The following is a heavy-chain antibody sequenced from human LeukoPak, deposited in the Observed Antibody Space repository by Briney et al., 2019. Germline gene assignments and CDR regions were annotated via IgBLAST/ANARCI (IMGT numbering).Heavy chain of an antibody. Sequence: PVKVSCKASGYTFTSYDINWVRQATGQGLEWMGGIIPIFGTANYAQKFQGRVTITTDESTSTAYVELSSLRSEDTAVYYCARDHHEYVWGSYRNFDYWGQGTLVTVSS. CDR1: GYTFTSYD. D-gene: IGHD3-16*02. V-gene: IGHV1-69*05. CDR2: IIPIFGTA. J-gene: IGHJ4*02. CDR3: ARDHHEYVWGSYRNFDY.